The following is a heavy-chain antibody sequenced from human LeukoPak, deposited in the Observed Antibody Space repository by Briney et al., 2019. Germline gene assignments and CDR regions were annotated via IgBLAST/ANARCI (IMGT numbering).Heavy chain of an antibody. J-gene: IGHJ4*02. Sequence: SETLSLTCTVSGGSINGYYWGWIRQPPGRGLEWIGYIYYNGNTDYNPSLQSRVSISVDMSKNQFSLKLSSVTAADTAVYYCARLGGYWDYWGQGTLVTVSS. V-gene: IGHV4-59*08. CDR1: GGSINGYY. D-gene: IGHD2-8*02. CDR3: ARLGGYWDY. CDR2: IYYNGNT.